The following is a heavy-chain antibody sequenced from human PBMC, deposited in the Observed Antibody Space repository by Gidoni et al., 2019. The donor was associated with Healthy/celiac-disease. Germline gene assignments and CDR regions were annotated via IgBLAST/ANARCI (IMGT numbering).Heavy chain of an antibody. Sequence: QVQLVQSGAAVKTPGASVKVSCQASGYTFTSYGISWVRQAPGQGLEWMGGISAYNGNTNYAQKLQGRVTMTTDTSTSTAYMELRSLRSDDTAVYYCARDGPSVVVPAAPDDGGQGTLVTVSS. V-gene: IGHV1-18*01. J-gene: IGHJ4*02. CDR1: GYTFTSYG. D-gene: IGHD2-2*01. CDR2: ISAYNGNT. CDR3: ARDGPSVVVPAAPDD.